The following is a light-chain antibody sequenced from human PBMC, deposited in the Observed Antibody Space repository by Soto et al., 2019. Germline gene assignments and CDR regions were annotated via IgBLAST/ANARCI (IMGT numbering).Light chain of an antibody. Sequence: QSVLTQPPSVSGAPGQRVTISCTGSSSNIGAGYDVSWYQQLPGTAPKLLIYGDINRPSGVPDRFSGSKSGTSASLAITGLQAEDEADYYCQSYDSSLSGYVFGGGTKLTVL. V-gene: IGLV1-40*01. J-gene: IGLJ2*01. CDR2: GDI. CDR3: QSYDSSLSGYV. CDR1: SSNIGAGYD.